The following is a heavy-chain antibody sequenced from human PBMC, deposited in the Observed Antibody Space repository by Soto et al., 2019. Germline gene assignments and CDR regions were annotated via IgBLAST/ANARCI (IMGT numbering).Heavy chain of an antibody. D-gene: IGHD3-22*01. V-gene: IGHV1-3*01. CDR1: GYTFTSYA. CDR3: ASSYYYDSSGYSSLYYYYGMDV. Sequence: QVQLVQSGAEVKKPGASVKGSCKASGYTFTSYAMHWVRQAPGQRLEWMGWINAGNGNTKYSQMFQGRVTITRDTSASTAYMELSSLRSEDTAVYYCASSYYYDSSGYSSLYYYYGMDVWGQGTTVTVSS. J-gene: IGHJ6*02. CDR2: INAGNGNT.